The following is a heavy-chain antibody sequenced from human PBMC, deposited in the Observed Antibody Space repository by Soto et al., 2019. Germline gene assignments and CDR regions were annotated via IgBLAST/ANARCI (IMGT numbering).Heavy chain of an antibody. CDR1: GFTFSSYA. CDR2: ISGSGGST. CDR3: AKSGLQWFGESEYYFDY. Sequence: LGGSLRLSCAASGFTFSSYAMSWVRQAPGKGLEWVSAISGSGGSTYYADSVKGRFTISRDNSKNTLYLQMNSLRAEDTAVYYCAKSGLQWFGESEYYFDYWGQGTLVTVSS. D-gene: IGHD3-10*01. J-gene: IGHJ4*02. V-gene: IGHV3-23*01.